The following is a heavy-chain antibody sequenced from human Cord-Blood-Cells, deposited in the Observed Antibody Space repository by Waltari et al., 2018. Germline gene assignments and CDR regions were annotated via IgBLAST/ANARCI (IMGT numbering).Heavy chain of an antibody. CDR2: IYYSGST. J-gene: IGHJ4*02. CDR3: ARKATGVRFDY. V-gene: IGHV4-39*01. Sequence: QLQLQESGPGLVKPSETLSLTCTVSGGSIRSSSYYWGWMRQPPGKGLEWIGSIYYSGSTYYNPSLKRRVTISVDTSKNQFSLKLSSVTAADTAVYYCARKATGVRFDYWGQGTLVTVSS. CDR1: GGSIRSSSYY. D-gene: IGHD7-27*01.